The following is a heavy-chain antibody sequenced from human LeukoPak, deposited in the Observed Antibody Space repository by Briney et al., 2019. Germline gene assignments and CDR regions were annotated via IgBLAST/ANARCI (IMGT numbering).Heavy chain of an antibody. Sequence: SVNDSCQASGGTFSRYVFSWLRPARGQGLDWMGGINPIFGTANYAQKFQGRVTLTADKSMSAPNMELSGQRADDTPVYYCARAPRPYYYDSRDHSLLDTVDIWGQGTMVTVSS. CDR1: GGTFSRYV. J-gene: IGHJ3*02. CDR3: ARAPRPYYYDSRDHSLLDTVDI. CDR2: INPIFGTA. D-gene: IGHD3-22*01. V-gene: IGHV1-69*06.